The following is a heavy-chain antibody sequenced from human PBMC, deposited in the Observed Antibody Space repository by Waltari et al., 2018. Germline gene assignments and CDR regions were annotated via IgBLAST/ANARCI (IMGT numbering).Heavy chain of an antibody. J-gene: IGHJ4*02. D-gene: IGHD7-27*01. CDR1: GFTFSSYR. CDR2: LSSRSTI. V-gene: IGHV3-48*01. Sequence: EVQLVESGGGLVQPGGSLRLSCAASGFTFSSYRMNWVRQAPGKGLEWVSYLSSRSTIYYEDSVKGRFTISRDNAKNLLYLQMNSLRAEDTAVYYCARTKLGKNDYWGQGTLVTVSS. CDR3: ARTKLGKNDY.